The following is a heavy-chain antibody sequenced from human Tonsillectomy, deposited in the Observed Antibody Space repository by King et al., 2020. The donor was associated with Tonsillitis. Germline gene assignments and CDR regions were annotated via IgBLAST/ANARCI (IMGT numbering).Heavy chain of an antibody. J-gene: IGHJ4*02. D-gene: IGHD1-26*01. V-gene: IGHV4-39*01. CDR2: MYSCGTI. CDR3: ARYVSGSFDY. CDR1: GASISSGDHY. Sequence: QLQESGPGVVKPSETLSLTCTVSGASISSGDHYWAWIRQPPGKGLEWIGYMYSCGTIFYNPSLKCRITISGGTSENRFSLKLSPVTAADTAVYFCARYVSGSFDYWGQGALVTVSS.